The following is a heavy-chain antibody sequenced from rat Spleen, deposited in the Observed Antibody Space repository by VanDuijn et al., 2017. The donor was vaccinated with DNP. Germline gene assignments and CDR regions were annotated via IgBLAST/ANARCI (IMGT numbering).Heavy chain of an antibody. D-gene: IGHD1-11*01. CDR3: AKAGGYSPWYFDY. Sequence: EVQLVESGGDLVQPGRSLKLSCVASGFTFNNYWMTWIRQVPKKGLEWVAAISPRGSRTYYPDSVKGRFTISRDDAKNTLYLQMNRLRSEETATYYCAKAGGYSPWYFDYWGQGVMVTVSS. V-gene: IGHV5-31*01. CDR1: GFTFNNYW. CDR2: ISPRGSRT. J-gene: IGHJ2*01.